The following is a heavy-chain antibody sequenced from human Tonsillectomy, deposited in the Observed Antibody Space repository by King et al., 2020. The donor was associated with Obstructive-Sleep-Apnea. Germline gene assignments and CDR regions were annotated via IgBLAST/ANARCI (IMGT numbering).Heavy chain of an antibody. Sequence: VQLVESGGGLVQPGGSLRLSCAASGFTVSSNYMSWVRQAPGKGLEGVSVIYSGCGTYHADSVKGRLTISRDDSQNTLYLQMNSLRAEDTAVYYCAREGFDIWGQGTMVTVSS. J-gene: IGHJ3*02. V-gene: IGHV3-66*01. CDR3: AREGFDI. CDR2: IYSGCGT. CDR1: GFTVSSNY.